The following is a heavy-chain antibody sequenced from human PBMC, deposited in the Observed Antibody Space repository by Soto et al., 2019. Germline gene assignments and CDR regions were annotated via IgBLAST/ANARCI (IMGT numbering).Heavy chain of an antibody. CDR2: VSYDGSYE. J-gene: IGHJ4*02. CDR3: AKEMYPRTVLDSSSPWGDY. V-gene: IGHV3-30*18. D-gene: IGHD6-6*01. CDR1: GFTFSDYG. Sequence: QVQLVESGGGVAQPGRSLRLSCAVSGFTFSDYGMHWVRQAPGKGLEWVAVVSYDGSYEYYADSVKGRFTVSRDLSGNTLFLKMNSLRLEDTAVYFCAKEMYPRTVLDSSSPWGDYWGQGTLVAVSS.